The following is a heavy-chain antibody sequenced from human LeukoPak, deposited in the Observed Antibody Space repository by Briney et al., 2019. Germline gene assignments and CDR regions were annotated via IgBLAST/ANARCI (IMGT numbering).Heavy chain of an antibody. CDR3: TRDPPVASAPGYFDS. CDR2: IIPIFGTT. V-gene: IGHV1-69*01. CDR1: GGTFSNYA. J-gene: IGHJ4*02. Sequence: ASVKISCKPSGGTFSNYAVAWVRQAPGQGPEWMGHIIPIFGTTSYAPKFQGRVTLTADEVTTTAYMELRSLTSEDTAVYYCTRDPPVASAPGYFDSWGQGSLVTVSS. D-gene: IGHD2-15*01.